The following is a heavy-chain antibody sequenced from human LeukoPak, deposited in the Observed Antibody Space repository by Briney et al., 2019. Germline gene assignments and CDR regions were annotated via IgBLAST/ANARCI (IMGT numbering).Heavy chain of an antibody. Sequence: GASVNLSFKGAGYTFTSYNNNRMRQRTGQGMELMGWMIPNSGNTGYAQKFQGRVTMTRNTSISTAYMELSSLRSEDTAVYYCARYRKGATYGMDVWGQGTTVTVSS. CDR2: MIPNSGNT. CDR1: GYTFTSYN. J-gene: IGHJ6*02. CDR3: ARYRKGATYGMDV. V-gene: IGHV1-8*01. D-gene: IGHD1-26*01.